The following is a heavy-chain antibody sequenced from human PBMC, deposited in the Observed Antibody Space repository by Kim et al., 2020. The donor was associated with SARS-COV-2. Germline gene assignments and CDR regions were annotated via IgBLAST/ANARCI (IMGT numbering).Heavy chain of an antibody. CDR1: GFTFSSYA. CDR2: ISGIGGGQ. CDR3: AKGTHCSSTSCYRGYYYGMDV. D-gene: IGHD2-2*01. J-gene: IGHJ6*02. Sequence: GGSLRLSCAASGFTFSSYAMSWVRQAPGKGLGWVSAISGIGGGQYYADSGRGRFTISRDNSKKTLYLQMNSLRAEDTAAYYCAKGTHCSSTSCYRGYYYGMDVWGQGTTVTVSS. V-gene: IGHV3-23*01.